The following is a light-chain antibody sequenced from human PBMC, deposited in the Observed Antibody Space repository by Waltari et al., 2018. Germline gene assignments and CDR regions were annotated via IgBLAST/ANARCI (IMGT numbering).Light chain of an antibody. V-gene: IGKV2-28*01. CDR2: LGS. Sequence: DVVMTQSPLSLPVTPGEPASISCRSSQSLLDTNGDNYLDWYLQKPGQSPQLLIYLGSNRASGVPDRFSGSGSDTDFTLKVSRVEAEDVGIYYCMQTLQTPRAFGPGTKVDIK. CDR3: MQTLQTPRA. J-gene: IGKJ3*01. CDR1: QSLLDTNGDNY.